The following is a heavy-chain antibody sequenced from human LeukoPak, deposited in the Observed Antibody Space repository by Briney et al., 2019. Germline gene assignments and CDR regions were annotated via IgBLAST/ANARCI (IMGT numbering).Heavy chain of an antibody. CDR3: ARVMTSMTTADLDC. CDR2: ISSSGRYI. CDR1: GFTFSGYS. Sequence: GGSLRLSCAASGFTFSGYSMNWVRQAPGKGLEWVSSISSSGRYISYADSVKGRFTIFRDNAKNSLYLHMNSLRAEDTAVYYCARVMTSMTTADLDCWGQGTLVSVSS. V-gene: IGHV3-21*01. J-gene: IGHJ4*02. D-gene: IGHD4-17*01.